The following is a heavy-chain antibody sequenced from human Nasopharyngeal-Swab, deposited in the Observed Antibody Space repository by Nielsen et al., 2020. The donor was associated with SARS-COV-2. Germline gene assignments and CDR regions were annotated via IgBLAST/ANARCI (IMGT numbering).Heavy chain of an antibody. J-gene: IGHJ6*03. CDR2: IYYSGST. D-gene: IGHD3-10*01. V-gene: IGHV4-39*07. CDR1: GGSISSSSYY. CDR3: ARERGRGGIWNYYYYYMDV. Sequence: GSLRLSCTVSGGSISSSSYYWGWIRQPPGKGLEWIGSIYYSGSTYYNPSLKSRVTISVDTSKNQFSLKLSYVTAADTAVYYCARERGRGGIWNYYYYYMDVWGKGTTVTVSS.